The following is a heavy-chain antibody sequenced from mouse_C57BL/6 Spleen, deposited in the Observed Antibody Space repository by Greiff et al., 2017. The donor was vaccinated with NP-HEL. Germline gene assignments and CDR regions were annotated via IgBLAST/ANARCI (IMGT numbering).Heavy chain of an antibody. CDR2: ISYDGSN. Sequence: DVKLQESGPGLVKPSQSLSLTCSVTGYSITSGYYWNWIRQFPGNKLEWMGYISYDGSNNYNPSLKNRIPITRDTSKNQFFLKLNSVTTEDTATYYCERESYDGYYWYFDVWGTGTTVTVSS. CDR1: GYSITSGYY. J-gene: IGHJ1*03. V-gene: IGHV3-6*01. CDR3: ERESYDGYYWYFDV. D-gene: IGHD2-3*01.